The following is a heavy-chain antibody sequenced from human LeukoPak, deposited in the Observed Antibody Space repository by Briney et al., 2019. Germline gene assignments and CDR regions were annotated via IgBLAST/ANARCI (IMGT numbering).Heavy chain of an antibody. CDR1: GFTFSDYY. D-gene: IGHD2-2*02. V-gene: IGHV3-11*01. Sequence: PGGSLRLSCAASGFTFSDYYMSWIRQAPGKGLEWVSYISSSGSTIYYADSAKGRFTISRDNAKNSLYLQMNSLRAEDTAVYYCAREAIVVVPAAIHRYYYYYMDVWGKGTTVTVSS. CDR3: AREAIVVVPAAIHRYYYYYMDV. J-gene: IGHJ6*03. CDR2: ISSSGSTI.